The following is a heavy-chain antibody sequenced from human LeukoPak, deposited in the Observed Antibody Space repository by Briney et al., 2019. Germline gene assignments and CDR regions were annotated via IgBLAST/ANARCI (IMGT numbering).Heavy chain of an antibody. D-gene: IGHD3-22*01. V-gene: IGHV1-2*02. J-gene: IGHJ1*01. Sequence: ASVTVSCKASGYTFTGYYMHWVRQAPAQGLEWMGWINPNSGGTNYAQRLQGRVTMTRGTSISTAYRELSRLRSDETAVYYCAREDYYDSSGYYKNKEYSQHWGQGTLVTVSS. CDR3: AREDYYDSSGYYKNKEYSQH. CDR1: GYTFTGYY. CDR2: INPNSGGT.